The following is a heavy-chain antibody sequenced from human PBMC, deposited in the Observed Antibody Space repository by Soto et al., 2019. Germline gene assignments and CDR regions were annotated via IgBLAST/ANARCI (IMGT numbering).Heavy chain of an antibody. CDR2: IYWDADK. CDR3: AYLPCSGGSCYWFSFSGMDV. J-gene: IGHJ6*02. CDR1: GFSLSTSGVG. V-gene: IGHV2-5*02. D-gene: IGHD2-15*01. Sequence: QITLKESGPTLVKPTQTLPLTCTFSGFSLSTSGVGVAGIRQPPGEALEWLALIYWDADKRYRPSLESRLTITKDTSKNQVVLTMTNMDSVDTATYYCAYLPCSGGSCYWFSFSGMDVWGQGTTVTVSS.